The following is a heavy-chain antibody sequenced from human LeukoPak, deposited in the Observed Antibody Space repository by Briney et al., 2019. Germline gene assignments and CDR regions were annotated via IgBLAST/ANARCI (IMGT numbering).Heavy chain of an antibody. CDR2: IYYSGST. Sequence: PSETLSLTCTVSGGSISSSSYYWGWIRQPPGKGLEWIGSIYYSGSTYYNPSLKSRVTISVDTSKNQFSLKLSSVTAADTAVYYCARHASGWGGSSILNDWSQGTLVTVSS. CDR3: ARHASGWGGSSILND. J-gene: IGHJ4*02. D-gene: IGHD6-13*01. CDR1: GGSISSSSYY. V-gene: IGHV4-39*07.